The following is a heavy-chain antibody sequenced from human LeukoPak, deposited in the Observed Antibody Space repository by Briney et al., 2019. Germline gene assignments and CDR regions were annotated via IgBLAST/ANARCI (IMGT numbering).Heavy chain of an antibody. Sequence: ASVKVSCKASGYTFTRYGISWVRQAPGQGPEWMGWISGYNGHTNYAQKFQGRATMTADTSTSTAYMELRSLRSDDTAVYYCARVSTQRGDVDFWSGYYQYYYMDVWGKGTTVTVSS. V-gene: IGHV1-18*01. CDR2: ISGYNGHT. D-gene: IGHD3-3*01. CDR3: ARVSTQRGDVDFWSGYYQYYYMDV. CDR1: GYTFTRYG. J-gene: IGHJ6*03.